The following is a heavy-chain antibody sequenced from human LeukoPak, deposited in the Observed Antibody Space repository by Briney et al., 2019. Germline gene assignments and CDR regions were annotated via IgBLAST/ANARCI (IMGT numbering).Heavy chain of an antibody. D-gene: IGHD4-17*01. CDR1: GFTFSSYG. CDR2: ISSSGSSL. Sequence: GRSLRLSCAASGFTFSSYGMHWVRQAPGKGLEWVSYISSSGSSLYYADSVKGRFTISRDNAKNSQSLQMNSLRAEDTAVYYCARAAPHYGGNYYYYGMDVWGQGTTVTVSS. J-gene: IGHJ6*02. V-gene: IGHV3-48*04. CDR3: ARAAPHYGGNYYYYGMDV.